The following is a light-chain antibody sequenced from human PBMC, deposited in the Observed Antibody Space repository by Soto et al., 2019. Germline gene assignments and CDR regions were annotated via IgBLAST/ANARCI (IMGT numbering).Light chain of an antibody. CDR1: QGIRDN. CDR3: QQYNNYPRT. CDR2: AAS. V-gene: IGKV1-6*01. J-gene: IGKJ1*01. Sequence: IQMTPSPSSLSASVGYTLTTTFRASQGIRDNLGWYQHKPGKAPQFLIYAASTLQSGVPPRFSGSGSGTEFTLTISNLQPDDFATYFCQQYNNYPRTFGQGTKVDIK.